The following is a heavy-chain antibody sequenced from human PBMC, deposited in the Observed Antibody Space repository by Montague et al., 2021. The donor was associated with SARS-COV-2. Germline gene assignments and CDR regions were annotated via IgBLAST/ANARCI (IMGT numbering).Heavy chain of an antibody. CDR3: ARDKAEYIVVVPAVPLAYGMDV. J-gene: IGHJ6*02. Sequence: SETLSLTCTVSGGSISSSSYYWVWIRQPPGKGLEWIGSIYYSGSTYYNPSLKSRVTISVDTSKNPFSLKLSSVTAADMAVYYCARDKAEYIVVVPAVPLAYGMDVWGQGTTVTVSS. V-gene: IGHV4-39*07. CDR1: GGSISSSSYY. D-gene: IGHD2-2*01. CDR2: IYYSGST.